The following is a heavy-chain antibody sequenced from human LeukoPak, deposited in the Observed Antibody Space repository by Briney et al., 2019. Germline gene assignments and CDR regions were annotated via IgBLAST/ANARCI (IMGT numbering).Heavy chain of an antibody. D-gene: IGHD6-19*01. V-gene: IGHV4-39*01. CDR3: ARLIGQWLVQTPLVFDY. J-gene: IGHJ4*02. CDR2: IYYSGST. Sequence: SSETLCLTRTVSGGSISSSSYYWGWIRQPPGKGLEWIGSIYYSGSTYYNPSLKSRVTISVDTSKNQFSLKLSSVTAADTAVYYCARLIGQWLVQTPLVFDYWGQGTLVTVSS. CDR1: GGSISSSSYY.